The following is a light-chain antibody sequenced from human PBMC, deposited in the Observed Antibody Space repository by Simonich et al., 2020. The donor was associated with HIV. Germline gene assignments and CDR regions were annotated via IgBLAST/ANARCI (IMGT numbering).Light chain of an antibody. V-gene: IGLV1-51*01. CDR1: SFNIGNNY. J-gene: IGLJ3*02. CDR2: DNN. Sequence: QSVLTQPPSVSAAAGQKVTISCSGSSFNIGNNYVCWYQQFPGTAPKLLIYDNNKRPSGIPDRFSGSKSGTSATLGITGLQTGDEADYYCGTWDSSLSAWVFGGGTKVTVL. CDR3: GTWDSSLSAWV.